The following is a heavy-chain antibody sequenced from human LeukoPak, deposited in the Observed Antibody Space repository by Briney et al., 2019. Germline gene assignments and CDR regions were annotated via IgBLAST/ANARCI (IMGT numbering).Heavy chain of an antibody. J-gene: IGHJ5*02. D-gene: IGHD6-19*01. CDR3: ARGRGLVYP. V-gene: IGHV4-39*07. CDR2: IYYSGST. CDR1: GGSISSSSYY. Sequence: PSETLSLTCTVSGGSISSSSYYWGWIRQPPGKGLEWIGSIYYSGSTYYNPSLKSRVTISVDTSKNQFSLKLSSVTAADTAVYYCARGRGLVYPWGQGTLVTVSS.